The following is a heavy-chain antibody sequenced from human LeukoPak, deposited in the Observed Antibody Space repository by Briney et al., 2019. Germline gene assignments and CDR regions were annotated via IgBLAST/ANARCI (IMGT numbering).Heavy chain of an antibody. D-gene: IGHD3-3*01. Sequence: SQTLSLTCTVSGVSISSGDYYWRWIRQPPGKGLEWIVYIYNSGSTYYNPSLKSRVTISVDTSKNQFSLKLSSVTAADTAVYYCARTYYDFWSGYLDYWGQGTLVTVSS. CDR1: GVSISSGDYY. V-gene: IGHV4-30-4*08. J-gene: IGHJ4*02. CDR2: IYNSGST. CDR3: ARTYYDFWSGYLDY.